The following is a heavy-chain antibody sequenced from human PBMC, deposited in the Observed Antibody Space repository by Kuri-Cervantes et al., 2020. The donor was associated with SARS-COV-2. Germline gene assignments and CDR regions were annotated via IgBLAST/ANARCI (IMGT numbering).Heavy chain of an antibody. D-gene: IGHD1-26*01. CDR1: GFTFSSYS. V-gene: IGHV3-48*01. J-gene: IGHJ3*02. Sequence: GGSLRLSCAASGFTFSSYSMNWVRQAPGKGLEWVSYISSSSSTIYYADSVKGRFTISRDNAKNSLYLQMNSLRAEDTAVYYCAKDGSGSAGADAFDIWGQGTMVTVSS. CDR2: ISSSSSTI. CDR3: AKDGSGSAGADAFDI.